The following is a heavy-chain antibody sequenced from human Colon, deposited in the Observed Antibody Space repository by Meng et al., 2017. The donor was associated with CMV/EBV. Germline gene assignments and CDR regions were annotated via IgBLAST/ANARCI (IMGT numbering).Heavy chain of an antibody. J-gene: IGHJ6*02. V-gene: IGHV4-38-2*02. CDR2: IHGSGKT. CDR3: VRDRGYNYYGMDV. CDR1: GFSISSAYF. Sequence: GSLRLSCAVSGFSISSAYFWGWIRQSPGKGLEWIGSIHGSGKTYYNPSLKSRVSISVDTSNNEFSLTLSSATAADTAVYYCVRDRGYNYYGMDVWGQGTTVTVSS.